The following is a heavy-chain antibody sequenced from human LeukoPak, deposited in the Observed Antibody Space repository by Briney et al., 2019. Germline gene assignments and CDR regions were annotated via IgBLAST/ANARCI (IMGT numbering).Heavy chain of an antibody. V-gene: IGHV4-34*01. J-gene: IGHJ1*01. CDR3: ARRPMQWLGRYFQH. CDR1: GGSFSGYY. D-gene: IGHD6-19*01. CDR2: INHSGST. Sequence: PSETLSLTCAVYGGSFSGYYWSWIRQPPGKGLEWIGEINHSGSTNYNPSLKSRVTISVDTSKNQFSLKLSSVTAADTAVYYCARRPMQWLGRYFQHWGQGTLVTVSS.